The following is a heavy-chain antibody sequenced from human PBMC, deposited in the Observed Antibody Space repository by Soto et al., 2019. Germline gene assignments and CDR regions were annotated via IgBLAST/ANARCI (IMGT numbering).Heavy chain of an antibody. Sequence: QVQLVQSGAEVKKPGSSVKVSCKASGGTFSSYAISWVRQAPGQGLEWMGGIIPIFGTANYAQKFQGRVTITADESTSTAYMELSSLRYEDTAVYYCARGYCSGGSCYSDYYYGMDVWGQGTTVTVSS. CDR3: ARGYCSGGSCYSDYYYGMDV. V-gene: IGHV1-69*01. CDR2: IIPIFGTA. D-gene: IGHD2-15*01. CDR1: GGTFSSYA. J-gene: IGHJ6*02.